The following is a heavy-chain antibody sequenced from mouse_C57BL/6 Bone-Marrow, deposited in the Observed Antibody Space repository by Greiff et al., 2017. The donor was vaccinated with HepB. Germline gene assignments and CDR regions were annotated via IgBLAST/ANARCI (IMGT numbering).Heavy chain of an antibody. Sequence: VQLQESGGGLVKPGGSLKLSCAASGFTFSDYGMHWVRQAPEKGLEWVAYISSGSSTIYYADTVKGRFTISRDNAKNTLFLQMTSLRSEDTAMYYCARRLWLRRDAMDYWGQGTSVTVSS. CDR3: ARRLWLRRDAMDY. D-gene: IGHD2-2*01. CDR2: ISSGSSTI. V-gene: IGHV5-17*01. CDR1: GFTFSDYG. J-gene: IGHJ4*01.